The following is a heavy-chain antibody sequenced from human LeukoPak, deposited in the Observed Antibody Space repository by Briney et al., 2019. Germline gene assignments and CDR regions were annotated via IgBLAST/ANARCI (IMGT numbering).Heavy chain of an antibody. J-gene: IGHJ3*02. CDR1: GFTFSSYS. Sequence: PGGSLRLSCAASGFTFSSYSMNWVRQAPGKGLEWVSSISSSSSYIYYADSVKGRFTISRDNAKNSLYLQMNSLRAEDTAVYYCASGLLLWFGELLYSEVHDAFDIWGQGTMVTVPS. CDR2: ISSSSSYI. CDR3: ASGLLLWFGELLYSEVHDAFDI. D-gene: IGHD3-10*01. V-gene: IGHV3-21*01.